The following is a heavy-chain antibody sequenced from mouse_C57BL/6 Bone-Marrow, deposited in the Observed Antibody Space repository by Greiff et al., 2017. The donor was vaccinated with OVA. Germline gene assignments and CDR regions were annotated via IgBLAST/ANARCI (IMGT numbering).Heavy chain of an antibody. J-gene: IGHJ4*01. Sequence: VQLQQSGPELVKPGASVKMSCKASGYTFTDYNMHWVKQSHGRSLEWIGYINPNNGGTSYNQKFKGKATLTVNKTSSTAYMELRSLTSEDSAVYYCARGLGYYSAIAYWGQGTSVTVSS. V-gene: IGHV1-22*01. CDR3: ARGLGYYSAIAY. D-gene: IGHD2-4*01. CDR2: INPNNGGT. CDR1: GYTFTDYN.